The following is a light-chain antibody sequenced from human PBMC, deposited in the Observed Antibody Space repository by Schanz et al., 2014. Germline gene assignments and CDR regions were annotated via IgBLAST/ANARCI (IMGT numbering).Light chain of an antibody. J-gene: IGLJ3*02. V-gene: IGLV2-8*01. CDR2: EVS. Sequence: QSALTQPASVSGAPGQSITISCTGTSSDVGAYNYVSWYQQHPGKAPKLMIYEVSNRPSGVPDRFSGSKSGNTASLTVSGLQAEEEADYYCSSYAGTNNFGVFGGGTKLTV. CDR1: SSDVGAYNY. CDR3: SSYAGTNNFGV.